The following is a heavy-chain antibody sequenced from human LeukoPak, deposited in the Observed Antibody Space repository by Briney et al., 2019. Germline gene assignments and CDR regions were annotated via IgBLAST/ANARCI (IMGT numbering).Heavy chain of an antibody. CDR2: INSDGSSR. CDR3: AGAYSAYDPFDY. D-gene: IGHD5-12*01. J-gene: IGHJ4*02. Sequence: GGSLRLSCTASGFSFTNAWMTWVRQAPGKGLVWVSRINSDGSSRFYADSVKGRFTISRDNAKNTVHLQMNSLRVEDTAIYFCAGAYSAYDPFDYWGQGILVTVSS. CDR1: GFSFTNAW. V-gene: IGHV3-74*01.